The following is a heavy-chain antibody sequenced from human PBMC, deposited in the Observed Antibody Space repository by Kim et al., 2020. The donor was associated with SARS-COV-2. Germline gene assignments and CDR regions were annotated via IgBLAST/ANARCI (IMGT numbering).Heavy chain of an antibody. CDR2: IIKSGTTV. J-gene: IGHJ3*02. CDR1: GFPFSAYD. V-gene: IGHV3-48*02. Sequence: GGSLRLSCATSGFPFSAYDMNWVRQAPGKGLEWLSFIIKSGTTVYYADSVKGRFTTSRDNAKNSLHLQMNSLKDEDTAVYHCVRDRMGGAFDIWGQGTLVTVSS. CDR3: VRDRMGGAFDI. D-gene: IGHD3-16*01.